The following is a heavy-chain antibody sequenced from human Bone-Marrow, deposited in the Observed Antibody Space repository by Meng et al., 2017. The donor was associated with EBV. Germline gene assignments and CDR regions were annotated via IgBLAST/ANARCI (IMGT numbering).Heavy chain of an antibody. J-gene: IGHJ4*02. CDR1: GFTVSSSY. Sequence: VQLVASGGGLIQPGGSLRLPCAASGFTVSSSYMSWVRQAPGKGLQWVSLIYRGGNTYYADSVKGRFTISRDSSKNTLYLRMSSLRAEDTAVYYCARGEGDYWGQGTLVTVSS. CDR2: IYRGGNT. V-gene: IGHV3-53*01. CDR3: ARGEGDY.